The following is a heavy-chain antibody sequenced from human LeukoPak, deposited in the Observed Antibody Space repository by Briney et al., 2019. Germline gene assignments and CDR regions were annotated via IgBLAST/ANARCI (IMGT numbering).Heavy chain of an antibody. J-gene: IGHJ6*02. Sequence: GGSLRLSCAASGFTFDDYAMHWVRQAPGKGLEWVSLISGDGGSTYYADSVKGRFTISRDNSKNSLYLQMNSLRTEDTALYYCAKDFEVTMVRGVISGMDVWGQGTTVTVSS. V-gene: IGHV3-43*02. CDR1: GFTFDDYA. CDR3: AKDFEVTMVRGVISGMDV. CDR2: ISGDGGST. D-gene: IGHD3-10*01.